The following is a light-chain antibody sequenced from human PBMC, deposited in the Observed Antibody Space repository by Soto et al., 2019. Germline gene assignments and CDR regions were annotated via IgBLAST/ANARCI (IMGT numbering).Light chain of an antibody. CDR3: QQYGSSLLT. CDR2: GAS. J-gene: IGKJ5*01. Sequence: EIVMTQSPATLSVSPGERASLSCRASQSVSTNLAWYQQKPGQPPRLLIYGASTRATGIPARFSGSGSGTDFTLTISSLEPEDFAVYYCQQYGSSLLTFGQGTRLEIK. CDR1: QSVSTN. V-gene: IGKV3-15*01.